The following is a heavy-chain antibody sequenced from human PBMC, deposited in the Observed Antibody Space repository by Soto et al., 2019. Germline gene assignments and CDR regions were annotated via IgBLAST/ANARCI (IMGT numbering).Heavy chain of an antibody. V-gene: IGHV4-59*08. CDR2: IYESGGT. D-gene: IGHD5-12*01. CDR3: ARRYCGHVDY. Sequence: QVQLQESGPGLVKPSETLSLTCTVSGGSISRYDWSWIRQPPGKGLEWIGYIYESGGTNYNPSPKSRVTISVDTSKNQFSLKLSSVTAAETAVYYWARRYCGHVDYGGHGTLVTVSS. CDR1: GGSISRYD. J-gene: IGHJ4*01.